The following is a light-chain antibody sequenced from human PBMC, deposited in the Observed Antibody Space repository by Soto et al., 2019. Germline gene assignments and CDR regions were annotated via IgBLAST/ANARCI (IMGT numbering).Light chain of an antibody. CDR1: QRIGRW. V-gene: IGKV1-5*01. CDR3: QQYNHGSSNT. CDR2: DAS. J-gene: IGKJ2*01. Sequence: DIQMTQSPSTLSASVGDSVTITCRASQRIGRWLAWYQQKPGKAPKLLIYDASTLQSGVPSRFSGSGSGTEFSLNITSLQADDFATYYCQQYNHGSSNTFGRGTKLEI.